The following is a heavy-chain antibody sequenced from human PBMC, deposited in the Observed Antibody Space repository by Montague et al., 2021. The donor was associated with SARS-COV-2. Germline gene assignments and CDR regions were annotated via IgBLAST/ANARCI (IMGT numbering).Heavy chain of an antibody. D-gene: IGHD6-19*01. Sequence: CAISGDSVSSNSVAWSWLRQSPSRGLEWLGRTYYMSKWYSDYAPSLRSRLTVNPDASKNEFSLELNYVTPEDTAVYYCVRYSGWFYFDFWGQGTLVTVSS. CDR1: GDSVSSNSVA. V-gene: IGHV6-1*01. CDR3: VRYSGWFYFDF. J-gene: IGHJ4*02. CDR2: TYYMSKWYS.